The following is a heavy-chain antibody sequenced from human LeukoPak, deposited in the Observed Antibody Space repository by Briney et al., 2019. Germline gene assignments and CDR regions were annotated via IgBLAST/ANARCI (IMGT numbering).Heavy chain of an antibody. CDR3: AKSRSGSANWALQIFDN. CDR1: GFTFSSYW. V-gene: IGHV3-7*03. CDR2: IKQDGSEK. D-gene: IGHD1-1*01. J-gene: IGHJ4*02. Sequence: GGSLRLSCAASGFTFSSYWMSWVRQAPGKGLEWVANIKQDGSEKYYVDSVKGRFTISRDNSNNSLFVQMNSLRAEDTAVYFCAKSRSGSANWALQIFDNWGQGTLVTVSS.